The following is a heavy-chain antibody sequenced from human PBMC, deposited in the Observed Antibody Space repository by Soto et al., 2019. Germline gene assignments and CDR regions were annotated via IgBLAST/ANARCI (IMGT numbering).Heavy chain of an antibody. V-gene: IGHV3-13*01. Sequence: GALRLSCAASGFTFSSYDMHWVRQATGKGLEWVSAIGTAGDTYYPGSVKGRFTISRENAKNSLYLQMNSLRAGDTAVYYCARGQLAVANFFFDYWGQGTLVTVSS. J-gene: IGHJ4*02. CDR3: ARGQLAVANFFFDY. CDR2: IGTAGDT. CDR1: GFTFSSYD. D-gene: IGHD6-19*01.